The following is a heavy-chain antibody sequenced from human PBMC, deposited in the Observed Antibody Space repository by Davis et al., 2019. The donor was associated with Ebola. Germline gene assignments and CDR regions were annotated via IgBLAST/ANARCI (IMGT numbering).Heavy chain of an antibody. CDR2: IWYDGSNK. CDR3: ARDQKPMIVMVIDWFDP. V-gene: IGHV3-33*01. Sequence: PGGSLRLSCAASGFPFSSYGMHWVRQAPGKGLEWVAVIWYDGSNKYYAASVKGRFTISRDNSKNTLYLQMNSLRAEDTAVYYCARDQKPMIVMVIDWFDPWGQGTLVTVSS. D-gene: IGHD3-22*01. CDR1: GFPFSSYG. J-gene: IGHJ5*02.